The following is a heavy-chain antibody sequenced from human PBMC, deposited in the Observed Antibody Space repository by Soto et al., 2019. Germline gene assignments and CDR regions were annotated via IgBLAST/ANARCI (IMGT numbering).Heavy chain of an antibody. J-gene: IGHJ4*02. Sequence: GGSLRLSCAASGFTFSSYAMSWVRQAPGKGREWVSGIGASGAGTYYADSVKGRFTISRDNCKNTLHLQMNSLRAEDTALYYCALSNTRSYFDYWGQGTLVTVSS. D-gene: IGHD1-26*01. CDR1: GFTFSSYA. CDR2: IGASGAGT. V-gene: IGHV3-23*01. CDR3: ALSNTRSYFDY.